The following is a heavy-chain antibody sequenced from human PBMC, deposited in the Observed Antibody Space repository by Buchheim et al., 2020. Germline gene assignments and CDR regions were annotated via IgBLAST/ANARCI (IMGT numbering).Heavy chain of an antibody. CDR1: GFTFSIFG. CDR2: INPSGTTI. Sequence: EVQLVESGGGLVQPGGSLRLSCAASGFTFSIFGMNWVRQAPGKGLEWVSYINPSGTTISYADSVRGRFTMSRDTPKSSLYLQMDSLRAEDTAVYYCARVRIWGTSNYYGMDVWGQGTT. D-gene: IGHD7-27*01. CDR3: ARVRIWGTSNYYGMDV. V-gene: IGHV3-48*04. J-gene: IGHJ6*02.